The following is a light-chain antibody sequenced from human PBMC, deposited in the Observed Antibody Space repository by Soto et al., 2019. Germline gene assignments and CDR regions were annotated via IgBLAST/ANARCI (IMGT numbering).Light chain of an antibody. CDR1: TGPVTGGHH. V-gene: IGLV7-46*01. J-gene: IGLJ1*01. CDR2: DTS. CDR3: LVSFSGARRV. Sequence: QAVVTQEASLTVSPGGTVTLTCGSSTGPVTGGHHPSWFQQKPGQAPRTLIYDTSKKFSWTPARFSGSLLGDKAALTLSGAQSDAEAEYYCLVSFSGARRVFGAGTKLTVL.